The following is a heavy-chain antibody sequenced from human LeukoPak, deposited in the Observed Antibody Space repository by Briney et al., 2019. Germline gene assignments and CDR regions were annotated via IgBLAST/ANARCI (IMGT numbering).Heavy chain of an antibody. D-gene: IGHD2-2*01. V-gene: IGHV3-23*01. CDR2: ISASGGTT. CDR3: AKEPREYCSSTSCPNWFDS. J-gene: IGHJ5*01. Sequence: GGSLRLACAASGFTFNNYAMSWVRQAPGKGLEWVSAISASGGTTYYADSVKGRFTISRDNSENTLFLQMNSLRAEDTAVYYCAKEPREYCSSTSCPNWFDSWGQGTLVTVSS. CDR1: GFTFNNYA.